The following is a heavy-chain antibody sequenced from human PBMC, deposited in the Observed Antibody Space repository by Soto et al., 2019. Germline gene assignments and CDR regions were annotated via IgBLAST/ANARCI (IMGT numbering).Heavy chain of an antibody. CDR1: RFTFSDYY. J-gene: IGHJ4*02. Sequence: PGGSLRLSCAASRFTFSDYYMSWIRQAPGKGLEWVSYISSSGSTIYYADSVKGRFTISRDNAKNSLDLQMNSLRAEDTAVYYCARDCRYDYIWGSYRNDYFDYWGQGTLVTVSS. CDR2: ISSSGSTI. V-gene: IGHV3-11*01. CDR3: ARDCRYDYIWGSYRNDYFDY. D-gene: IGHD3-16*02.